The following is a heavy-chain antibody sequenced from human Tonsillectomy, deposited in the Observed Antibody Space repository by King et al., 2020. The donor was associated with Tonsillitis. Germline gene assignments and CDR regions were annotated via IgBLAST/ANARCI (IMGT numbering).Heavy chain of an antibody. CDR3: ARATVVPGMTPTLSHLDY. J-gene: IGHJ4*02. V-gene: IGHV3-7*01. Sequence: VQLVESGGGLVQPGESLRLSCVASGFTFSTSYWMTWVRQAPGKGLEWVANVNQDGSEKYYVDSVKGRFTISRDNAKNSLFLQMNSLRAEDTAVYYCARATVVPGMTPTLSHLDYWGQGTLVTVSS. CDR1: GFTFSTSYW. CDR2: VNQDGSEK. D-gene: IGHD2-21*02.